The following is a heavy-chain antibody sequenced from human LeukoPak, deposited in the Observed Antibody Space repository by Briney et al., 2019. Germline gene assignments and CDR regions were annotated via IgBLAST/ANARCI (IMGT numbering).Heavy chain of an antibody. J-gene: IGHJ6*03. V-gene: IGHV3-48*04. CDR1: GFTFSSYS. CDR2: ISDSSSNI. Sequence: GGSLRLSCAASGFTFSSYSMNWVRQAPGKGLEWVSYISDSSSNIYYADSVKGRFTISRDNAKNSLYLQMNSLRAEDAAVYYCARDLLDIVVVPAAMTGHDYYYYMDVWGEGTTVTVSS. CDR3: ARDLLDIVVVPAAMTGHDYYYYMDV. D-gene: IGHD2-2*01.